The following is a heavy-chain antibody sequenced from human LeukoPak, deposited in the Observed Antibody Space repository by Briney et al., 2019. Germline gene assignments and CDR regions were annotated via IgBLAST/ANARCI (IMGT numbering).Heavy chain of an antibody. Sequence: GASVKVSCKASGGTFSSYAINWVRQAPGHGVEWMGRIVPIFSTSNYAQKFQGRVTLTTDESTRTAYMELSSLRSEDTAVYYCATSSGGIYDSSGYYYNDAFDMWGQGTMVTVSP. CDR2: IVPIFSTS. J-gene: IGHJ3*02. V-gene: IGHV1-69*05. CDR3: ATSSGGIYDSSGYYYNDAFDM. D-gene: IGHD3-22*01. CDR1: GGTFSSYA.